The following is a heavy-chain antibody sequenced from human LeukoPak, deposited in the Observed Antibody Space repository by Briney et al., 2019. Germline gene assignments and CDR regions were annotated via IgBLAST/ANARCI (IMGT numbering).Heavy chain of an antibody. Sequence: ASVKVSCKVSGYTLTELSMHWVRQAPGKGLEWMGGFDPEDGETVYAQKFQGRVTMTEDTSTDTAYMELSSLRSEDTAVYYCARGRYSSSINSMDVWGQGTTVTVSS. CDR1: GYTLTELS. D-gene: IGHD6-6*01. CDR2: FDPEDGET. CDR3: ARGRYSSSINSMDV. V-gene: IGHV1-24*01. J-gene: IGHJ6*02.